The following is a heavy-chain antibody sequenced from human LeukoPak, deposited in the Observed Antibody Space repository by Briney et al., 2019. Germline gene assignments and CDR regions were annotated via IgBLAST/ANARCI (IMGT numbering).Heavy chain of an antibody. CDR1: GGSFSGYY. V-gene: IGHV4-34*01. J-gene: IGHJ5*02. D-gene: IGHD3-10*01. Sequence: SETLSLTCAVYGGSFSGYYWSWIRQPPGKGLEWIGSIYYTGSTYYNPSLKSRVTISVDTSKNQFSLKLSSVTAADTAVYYCARLYYYGSGSTRVEWFDPWGQGTLVTVSS. CDR3: ARLYYYGSGSTRVEWFDP. CDR2: IYYTGST.